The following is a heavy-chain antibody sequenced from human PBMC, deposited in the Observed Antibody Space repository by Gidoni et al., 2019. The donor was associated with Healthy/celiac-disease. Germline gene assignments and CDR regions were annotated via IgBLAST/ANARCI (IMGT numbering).Heavy chain of an antibody. CDR3: AKHSSGWYRGGNWFDP. V-gene: IGHV3-9*01. Sequence: EVQLVESGGGLVQPGRSLRLSCAASGFTFDDYAMHWVRQAPGKGLELVSGISWNSGSIGYADSVKGRFTISRDNAKNSLYLQMNSLRAEDTALYYCAKHSSGWYRGGNWFDPWGQGTLVTVSS. CDR1: GFTFDDYA. D-gene: IGHD6-19*01. CDR2: ISWNSGSI. J-gene: IGHJ5*02.